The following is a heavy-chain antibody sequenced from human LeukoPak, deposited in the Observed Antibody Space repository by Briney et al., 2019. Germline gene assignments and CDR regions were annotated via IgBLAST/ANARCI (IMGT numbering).Heavy chain of an antibody. Sequence: GGSLRLSCAASGFTFDDYAMHWVRQAPGKGLEWVSGISWNSGSIGYADSVKGRFTISRDNAKNSLYLQMNSLRAEDTALYYCAKDLGSGWYFYFDYWGQGTLVTVSS. CDR1: GFTFDDYA. J-gene: IGHJ4*02. CDR3: AKDLGSGWYFYFDY. V-gene: IGHV3-9*01. D-gene: IGHD6-19*01. CDR2: ISWNSGSI.